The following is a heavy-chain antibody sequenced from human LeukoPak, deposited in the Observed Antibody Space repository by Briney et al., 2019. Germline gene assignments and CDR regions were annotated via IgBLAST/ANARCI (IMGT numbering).Heavy chain of an antibody. V-gene: IGHV1-18*01. CDR2: ISAYNGNT. CDR3: AAGYCSSTSCSEFDY. J-gene: IGHJ4*02. D-gene: IGHD2-2*01. Sequence: ASVKVSCKASGYTITSYGISWVRQAPGQGLEWMGWISAYNGNTNYAQKVQGRVTMTTDTSTSTAYMELRSLRSDDTAVYYCAAGYCSSTSCSEFDYLGQGTMLTVSS. CDR1: GYTITSYG.